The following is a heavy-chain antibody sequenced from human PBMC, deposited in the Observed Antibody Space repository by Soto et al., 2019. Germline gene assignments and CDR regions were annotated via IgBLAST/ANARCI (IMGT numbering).Heavy chain of an antibody. CDR3: ARGTMVRGSLDPGISGPLDY. Sequence: EVQLVESGGGLVQPGGSLRLACAASGFTVSSYDMHWVRHVTGKGLEWVSTLGAGGDTYFPDSVKGRFTISRDHAKNSLYLQMNNLGAGDTAVYYCARGTMVRGSLDPGISGPLDYWGQGTLVAGSS. J-gene: IGHJ4*02. CDR1: GFTVSSYD. CDR2: LGAGGDT. D-gene: IGHD3-10*01. V-gene: IGHV3-13*01.